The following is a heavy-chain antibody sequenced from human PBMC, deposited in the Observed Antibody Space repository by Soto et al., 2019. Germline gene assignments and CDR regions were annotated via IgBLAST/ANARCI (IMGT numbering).Heavy chain of an antibody. V-gene: IGHV4-61*01. J-gene: IGHJ1*01. CDR3: ARVAYYYDSSGYYRLGAEYFQH. CDR2: IYYSGST. D-gene: IGHD3-22*01. Sequence: PSETLSLICTVSGGSVSSGSYYWSWIRQPPGKGLEWIGYIYYSGSTNYNPSLKSRVTISVDTSKNQFSLKLSSVTAEDTAVYYCARVAYYYDSSGYYRLGAEYFQHWGQGTLVTVSS. CDR1: GGSVSSGSYY.